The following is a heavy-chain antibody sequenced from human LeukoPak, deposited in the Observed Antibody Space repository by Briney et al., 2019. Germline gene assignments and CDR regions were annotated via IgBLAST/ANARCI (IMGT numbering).Heavy chain of an antibody. V-gene: IGHV3-9*03. Sequence: PGRSLRLSCAASGFTFDDYATHWVRQAPGKGLEWVSGISWNSGSIGYADSVKGRFTISRDNAKNSLYLQMNSLRAEDMALYYCAKASREYQLLADAFDIWGQGTMVTVSS. J-gene: IGHJ3*02. CDR1: GFTFDDYA. D-gene: IGHD2-2*01. CDR3: AKASREYQLLADAFDI. CDR2: ISWNSGSI.